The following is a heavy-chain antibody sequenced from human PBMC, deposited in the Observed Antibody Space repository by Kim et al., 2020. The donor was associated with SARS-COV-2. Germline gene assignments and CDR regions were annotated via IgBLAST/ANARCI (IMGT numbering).Heavy chain of an antibody. Sequence: SETLSLTCTVSGGSISSYYWSWIRQPPGKGLEWIGYIYYSGSTNYNPSLKSRVTISVDTSKNQFSLKLSSVTAADTAVYYCAREVEGYSSSGYVDYWGQGTLVTVSS. D-gene: IGHD6-13*01. V-gene: IGHV4-59*13. CDR1: GGSISSYY. J-gene: IGHJ4*02. CDR2: IYYSGST. CDR3: AREVEGYSSSGYVDY.